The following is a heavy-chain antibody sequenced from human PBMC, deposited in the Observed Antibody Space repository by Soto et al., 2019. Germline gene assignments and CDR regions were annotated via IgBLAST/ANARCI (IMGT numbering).Heavy chain of an antibody. CDR2: IIPILGIA. Sequence: GASVKVSCKASGGTLSRYTFSWVRQAPGQGLEWMGRIIPILGIANYAQKFQGRVTITADKSTSTAYMELSSLRSEDTAVYYCARTLDRYCSSTSCYLSRFDPWGQGTLVTVSS. V-gene: IGHV1-69*02. J-gene: IGHJ5*02. D-gene: IGHD2-2*01. CDR3: ARTLDRYCSSTSCYLSRFDP. CDR1: GGTLSRYT.